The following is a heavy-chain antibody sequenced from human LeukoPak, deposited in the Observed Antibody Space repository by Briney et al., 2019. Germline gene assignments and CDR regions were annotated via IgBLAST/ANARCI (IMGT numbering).Heavy chain of an antibody. V-gene: IGHV4-4*07. J-gene: IGHJ6*03. D-gene: IGHD4-17*01. CDR1: GGSISSYY. CDR3: ARSYGDYYYYYYMDV. CDR2: IYTSGST. Sequence: PSETLSLTCTVSGGSISSYYWSWIQQPAGKGLEWIGRIYTSGSTNYNPSLKSRVTMSVDTSKNQFSLKLSSVTAADTAVYYCARSYGDYYYYYYMDVWGKGTTVTVSS.